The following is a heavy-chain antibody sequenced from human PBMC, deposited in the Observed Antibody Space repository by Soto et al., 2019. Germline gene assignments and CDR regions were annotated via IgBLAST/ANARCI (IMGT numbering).Heavy chain of an antibody. D-gene: IGHD3-22*01. CDR1: GFTISDKY. J-gene: IGHJ4*02. Sequence: EVQLVETGGGLIQPGGSLRLSCAASGFTISDKYMSWVRQAPGKGLEWVSVINGGGDTFYPDSVKGRFTISRDNSENTLYLQMNNLRAEDTAIYYCASRPKLPTITTVSWPHDFWGPGTLVTVSS. CDR3: ASRPKLPTITTVSWPHDF. CDR2: INGGGDT. V-gene: IGHV3-53*02.